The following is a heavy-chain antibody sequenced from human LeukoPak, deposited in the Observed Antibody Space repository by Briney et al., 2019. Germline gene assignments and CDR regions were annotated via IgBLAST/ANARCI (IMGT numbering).Heavy chain of an antibody. D-gene: IGHD5-18*01. Sequence: GGSLRLSCAASGFTVSSNYMSWVRQAPGKGLERVSVIYSGGSTYYADSVKGRFTISRDNSKNTLYLQMNSLRAEDTAVYYCARGKRGFIYGSDFWGQGTLVTVSS. V-gene: IGHV3-53*01. J-gene: IGHJ4*02. CDR3: ARGKRGFIYGSDF. CDR1: GFTVSSNY. CDR2: IYSGGST.